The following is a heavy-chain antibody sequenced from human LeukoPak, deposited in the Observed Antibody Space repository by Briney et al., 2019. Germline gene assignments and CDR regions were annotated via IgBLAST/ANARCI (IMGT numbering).Heavy chain of an antibody. Sequence: GASVKVSCKASGYTITNNYMHWVRQAPGQGLEWMGVINPSGTGTSYAQKFQGRITMSRDTSTSTVYMELSSLRSEDTAFYYCATDHSMANTEWWFDPWGQGTLVTVSS. J-gene: IGHJ5*02. V-gene: IGHV1-46*01. CDR2: INPSGTGT. D-gene: IGHD3-3*01. CDR3: ATDHSMANTEWWFDP. CDR1: GYTITNNY.